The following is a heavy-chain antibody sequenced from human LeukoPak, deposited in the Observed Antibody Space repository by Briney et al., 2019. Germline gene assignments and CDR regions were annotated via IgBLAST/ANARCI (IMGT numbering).Heavy chain of an antibody. V-gene: IGHV1-2*02. J-gene: IGHJ4*02. D-gene: IGHD6-19*01. CDR1: GYTFTGYY. CDR3: ARDSRYSSGWFFDY. CDR2: INPNSGGT. Sequence: ASVKVSCKASGYTFTGYYMHWVRQAPGQGLEWMGWINPNSGGTNYAQKLQGRVTMTTDTSTSTAYMELRSLRSDDAAVYYCARDSRYSSGWFFDYWGQGTLVTVSS.